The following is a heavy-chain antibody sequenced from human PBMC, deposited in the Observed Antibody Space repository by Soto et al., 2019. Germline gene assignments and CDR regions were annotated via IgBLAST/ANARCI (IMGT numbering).Heavy chain of an antibody. D-gene: IGHD2-15*01. J-gene: IGHJ4*02. CDR2: INAGNGNT. Sequence: ASVKVSCKASGYTFTSYAMHWVRQAPGQRLEWMGRINAGNGNTKYSQKFQGRVTMTRDTSTSTVYMELSSLRSEDTAVYYCARSRFDTPCFDYWGQGTLVTVSS. CDR3: ARSRFDTPCFDY. V-gene: IGHV1-3*01. CDR1: GYTFTSYA.